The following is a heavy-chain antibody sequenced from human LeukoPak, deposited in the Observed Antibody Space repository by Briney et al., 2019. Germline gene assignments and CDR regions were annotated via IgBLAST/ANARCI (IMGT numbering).Heavy chain of an antibody. CDR3: ARVDFREQWLIDY. CDR2: IYYSGST. CDR1: GGSISSYY. D-gene: IGHD6-19*01. V-gene: IGHV4-59*01. J-gene: IGHJ4*02. Sequence: SETLSLTCTVSGGSISSYYWSWIRQPPGKGLEWIGYIYYSGSTNYNPSLKSRVTISVDTSKNQFSLKLSSVTAADTAVYYCARVDFREQWLIDYWGQGTLVTVSS.